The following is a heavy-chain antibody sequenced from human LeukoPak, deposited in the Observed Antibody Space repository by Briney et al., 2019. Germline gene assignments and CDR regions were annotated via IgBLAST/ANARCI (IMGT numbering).Heavy chain of an antibody. CDR1: GYTFTGYY. D-gene: IGHD5/OR15-5a*01. V-gene: IGHV1-2*06. CDR2: INPNSGGT. Sequence: ASVKVSCKASGYTFTGYYMHWVRQAPGQGLEWMGRINPNSGGTNYAQKFQGRVTMTRDTSTSTVYMELGSLRSEDTAVYYCLSSAPTEGFDYWGQGTLVTVSS. CDR3: LSSAPTEGFDY. J-gene: IGHJ4*02.